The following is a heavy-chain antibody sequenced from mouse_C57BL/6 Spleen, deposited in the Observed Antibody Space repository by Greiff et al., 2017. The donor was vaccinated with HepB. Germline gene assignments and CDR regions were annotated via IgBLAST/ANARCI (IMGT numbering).Heavy chain of an antibody. V-gene: IGHV1-61*01. CDR1: GYTFTSYW. Sequence: QVQLQQPGAELVRPGSSVKLSCKASGYTFTSYWMDWAKQRPGQGLEWIGNIYPSDSETHYNQKFKDKATLTVDKSSSTAYMQLSSLTSEDSAVYYCARRPNWGYAMDYWGQGTSVTVSS. J-gene: IGHJ4*01. D-gene: IGHD4-1*01. CDR2: IYPSDSET. CDR3: ARRPNWGYAMDY.